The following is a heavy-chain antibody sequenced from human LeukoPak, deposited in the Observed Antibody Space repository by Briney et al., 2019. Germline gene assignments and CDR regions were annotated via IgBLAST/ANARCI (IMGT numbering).Heavy chain of an antibody. CDR1: VFTLSDYY. D-gene: IGHD3-22*01. Sequence: GGSLRLSCAASVFTLSDYYMSWIRQAPGEGVGWGSYICSGAGTIYYAGSVKGRFTISRDNAKNSLYLHMNSLRAEDTAVHYCARGLRAYYDSSGYYAFEYWGQGTLVTVSS. J-gene: IGHJ4*02. CDR2: ICSGAGTI. V-gene: IGHV3-11*01. CDR3: ARGLRAYYDSSGYYAFEY.